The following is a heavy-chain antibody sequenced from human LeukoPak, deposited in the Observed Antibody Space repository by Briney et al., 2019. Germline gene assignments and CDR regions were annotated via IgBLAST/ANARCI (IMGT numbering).Heavy chain of an antibody. V-gene: IGHV4-59*12. J-gene: IGHJ5*02. CDR1: GGSISSYY. D-gene: IGHD3-22*01. Sequence: SETLSLTCTVSGGSISSYYWSWIRQPPGKGLEWIGYIYYSGSTNYNPSLKSRVTISVDTSKNQFSLKLSSVTAADTAVYYCARGETPYYDSSGYYYVNWFDPWGQGTLVTVSS. CDR3: ARGETPYYDSSGYYYVNWFDP. CDR2: IYYSGST.